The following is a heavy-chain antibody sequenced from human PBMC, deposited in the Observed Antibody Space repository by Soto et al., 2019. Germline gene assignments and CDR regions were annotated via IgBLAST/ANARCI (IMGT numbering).Heavy chain of an antibody. V-gene: IGHV3-30*18. D-gene: IGHD3-22*01. CDR1: GFTFSSYG. Sequence: GGSLRLSCAASGFTFSSYGMHWVRQAPGKGLEWVAVVSDDGSNKYYADSVKGRFTISRDNSKSTLYLQMNSLRAEDTAVYYCAKEWVFDSSGWSFDYWGQGTLVTVSS. CDR3: AKEWVFDSSGWSFDY. CDR2: VSDDGSNK. J-gene: IGHJ4*02.